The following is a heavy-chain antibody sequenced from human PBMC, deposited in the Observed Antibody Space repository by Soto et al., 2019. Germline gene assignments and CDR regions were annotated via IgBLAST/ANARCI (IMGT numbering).Heavy chain of an antibody. CDR3: ARDEYYYDSSGYYYWYYFDY. Sequence: ASVKVSCKASGYTFTSYYMHWVRQAPGQGLEWMGIINPSGGSTSYAQKFQGRVTMTRDTSTSTVYMELSSLRSEDTAVYYCARDEYYYDSSGYYYWYYFDYWGQGTLVTVSS. CDR2: INPSGGST. D-gene: IGHD3-22*01. CDR1: GYTFTSYY. V-gene: IGHV1-46*03. J-gene: IGHJ4*02.